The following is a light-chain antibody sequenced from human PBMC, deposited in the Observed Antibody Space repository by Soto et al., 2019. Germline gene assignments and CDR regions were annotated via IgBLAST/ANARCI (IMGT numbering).Light chain of an antibody. CDR1: QSVSSSY. Sequence: EIVLTQSPGTLSLSPGERATLSCRASQSVSSSYLAWYQQKPGQAPRLLIYGASSRATGIPDRFSGSGSGTDFTLTISRLEPDDFAVSYCQQYGSSPPITFGQGTRLEIK. J-gene: IGKJ5*01. CDR3: QQYGSSPPIT. CDR2: GAS. V-gene: IGKV3-20*01.